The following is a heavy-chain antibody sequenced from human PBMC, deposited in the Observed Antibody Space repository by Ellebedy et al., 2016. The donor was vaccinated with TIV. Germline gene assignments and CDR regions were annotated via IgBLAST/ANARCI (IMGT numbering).Heavy chain of an antibody. J-gene: IGHJ4*02. Sequence: GESLKISCAASGFTFSSYGMYWVRQAPGKGLEWVTVISYDGSNKYYADSVKGRFTISRDNSKNTLYLQMNSLRAEDTAVYYCAKKPTDTTLARFDYWGQGTLVTVSS. CDR2: ISYDGSNK. CDR3: AKKPTDTTLARFDY. V-gene: IGHV3-30*18. CDR1: GFTFSSYG. D-gene: IGHD5-18*01.